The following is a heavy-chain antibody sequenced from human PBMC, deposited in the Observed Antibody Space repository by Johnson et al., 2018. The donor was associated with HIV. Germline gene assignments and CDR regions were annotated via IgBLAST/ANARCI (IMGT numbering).Heavy chain of an antibody. J-gene: IGHJ3*02. D-gene: IGHD6-13*01. CDR2: IKQDGSEK. V-gene: IGHV3-7*03. CDR1: GFTFSDHY. CDR3: ARESLPGYSSSNNAFDI. Sequence: VQLVESGGGLVKPGGSLRLSCAASGFTFSDHYMSWVRQAPGKGLEWVANIKQDGSEKYYVDSVKGRFTISRDNAKNSLYLQMNSLRAEDTAVYYCARESLPGYSSSNNAFDIWGQGTMVTVSS.